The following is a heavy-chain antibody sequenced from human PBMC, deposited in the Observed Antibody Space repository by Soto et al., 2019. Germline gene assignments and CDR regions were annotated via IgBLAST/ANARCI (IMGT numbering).Heavy chain of an antibody. Sequence: GGPLKLYCAASGLPFSSYAMRWVRRAPGKGLERVSAISGSGGSTYYADSVKGRFTSSRDNPKNTLYLQMNSLSAEDTAVYYCAIVTFNAIVVVPAATWNAFDYWGQGTLVTVSS. D-gene: IGHD2-2*01. CDR2: ISGSGGST. V-gene: IGHV3-23*01. CDR3: AIVTFNAIVVVPAATWNAFDY. J-gene: IGHJ4*02. CDR1: GLPFSSYA.